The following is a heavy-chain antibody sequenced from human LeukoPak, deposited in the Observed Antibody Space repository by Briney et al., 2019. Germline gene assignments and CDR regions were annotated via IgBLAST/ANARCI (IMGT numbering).Heavy chain of an antibody. CDR1: GYTFTSYG. Sequence: ASVTVSFKASGYTFTSYGISWVRQAPGKGLQWMGWISGYNGKTNYAQKLQGRVTMTTDTSTSTAYMELRSLRSDDTAVYYCAREGSKAAGSREFDYWGQGTLVTVSS. D-gene: IGHD6-13*01. CDR3: AREGSKAAGSREFDY. J-gene: IGHJ4*02. V-gene: IGHV1-18*01. CDR2: ISGYNGKT.